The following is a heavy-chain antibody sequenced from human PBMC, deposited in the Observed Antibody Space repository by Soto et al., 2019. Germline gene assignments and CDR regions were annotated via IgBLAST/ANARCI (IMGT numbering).Heavy chain of an antibody. CDR2: IFYSGST. D-gene: IGHD3-22*01. Sequence: PSVPMRLRSTVAGGTIGNISYRWGWIRQPPGKGLEWIGSIFYSGSTYYNPSLKSRVTISVDTSKNQFSLKLSSVTAADTAVYYCARTYDGNGPKSGGYAFDIWGQGTMVTVSS. CDR1: GGTIGNISYR. V-gene: IGHV4-39*01. J-gene: IGHJ3*02. CDR3: ARTYDGNGPKSGGYAFDI.